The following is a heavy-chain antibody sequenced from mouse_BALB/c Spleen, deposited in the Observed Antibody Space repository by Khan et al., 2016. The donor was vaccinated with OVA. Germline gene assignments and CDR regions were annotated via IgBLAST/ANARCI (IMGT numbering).Heavy chain of an antibody. V-gene: IGHV3-2*02. CDR3: AKSTMAN. D-gene: IGHD6-1*01. CDR1: GYSITSDYA. CDR2: ISYSGST. J-gene: IGHJ2*01. Sequence: EVQLQESGPGLVKPSQSPSLTCTVTGYSITSDYAWNWIRQFPGNKLEWMGYISYSGSTSYNPSLKSRISITRDTSKNQFFLQLNSVTTEDTATYYCAKSTMANWGQGTTLTVSS.